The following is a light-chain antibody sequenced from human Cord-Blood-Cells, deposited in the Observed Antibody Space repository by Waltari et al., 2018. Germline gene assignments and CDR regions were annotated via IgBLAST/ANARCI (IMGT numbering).Light chain of an antibody. CDR1: SSDVGSYNL. CDR3: CSYAGSSLYV. CDR2: KDS. Sequence: QSALTQPASVSGSPGQSITISCTGTSSDVGSYNLVSWYQQHPGKAPKLMIYKDSKRPSGVSNRFSGYKSGNTASLTISGLQAEDEADYYCCSYAGSSLYVFGTGTKVTVL. V-gene: IGLV2-23*01. J-gene: IGLJ1*01.